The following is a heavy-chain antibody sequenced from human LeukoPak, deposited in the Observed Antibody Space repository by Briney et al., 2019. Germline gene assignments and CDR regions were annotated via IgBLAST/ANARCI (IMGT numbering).Heavy chain of an antibody. D-gene: IGHD6-13*01. V-gene: IGHV3-48*01. CDR3: ASTPRSWYSDY. Sequence: GGSLRLSCAASGFTFSNYNMKRVRQAPGKGLEWVSYITTSSSTIHYADSVKGRFTISRDNAKNSLYLQMNSLRAEDTAVYYCASTPRSWYSDYWGQGTLVTVSS. CDR1: GFTFSNYN. CDR2: ITTSSSTI. J-gene: IGHJ4*02.